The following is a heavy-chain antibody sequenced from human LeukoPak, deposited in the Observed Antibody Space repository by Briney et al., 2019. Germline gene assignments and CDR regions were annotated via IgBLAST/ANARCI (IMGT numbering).Heavy chain of an antibody. D-gene: IGHD4-23*01. CDR3: GGDPGVIPVHYMDV. CDR1: GFTFSTHS. V-gene: IGHV3-23*01. CDR2: IIAAGGTT. Sequence: GGSLRLSXVVAGFTFSTHSMSWVRQAPGEWMGRVSDIIAAGGTTYYAASVKGRFTISRDNSKNKLFLQMNSLRAEDTAVYYCGGDPGVIPVHYMDVWGKGTTVIVSS. J-gene: IGHJ6*03.